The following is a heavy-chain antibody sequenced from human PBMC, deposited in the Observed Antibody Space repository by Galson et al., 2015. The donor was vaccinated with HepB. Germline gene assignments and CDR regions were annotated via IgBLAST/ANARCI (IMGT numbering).Heavy chain of an antibody. Sequence: SLRLCCAASGFTFSTYAMTWGGQAPGKGLEWVAFIGDNDGNTHYADSLKGRFSISRDNSKNTLYLEMSSLRAEDTAVYYCAKGRGTNSILDYWGQGTLVTVSS. CDR3: AKGRGTNSILDY. J-gene: IGHJ4*02. D-gene: IGHD1-26*01. V-gene: IGHV3-23*01. CDR1: GFTFSTYA. CDR2: IGDNDGNT.